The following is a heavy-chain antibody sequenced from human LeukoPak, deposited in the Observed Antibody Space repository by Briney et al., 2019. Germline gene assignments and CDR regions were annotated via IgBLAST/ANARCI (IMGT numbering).Heavy chain of an antibody. V-gene: IGHV3-48*02. J-gene: IGHJ3*02. D-gene: IGHD3-10*01. CDR1: GFTFSGYA. CDR2: VYSSDTT. CDR3: ARDLHYAFDI. Sequence: GGSLRLSCAASGFTFSGYAMNWVRQAPGKGLEWVSHVYSSDTTYADSVKGRFTISRDNAKNSLYLQMNSLRDEDTAVYYCARDLHYAFDIWGQGTMVTASS.